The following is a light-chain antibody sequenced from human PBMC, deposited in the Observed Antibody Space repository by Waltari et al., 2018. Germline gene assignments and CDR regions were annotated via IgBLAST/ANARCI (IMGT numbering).Light chain of an antibody. CDR1: SAHSADA. V-gene: IGLV4-69*01. Sequence: QLAVTHPPSASAPLRASVKPTCTRSSAHSADAIACHHPQPEKGPRFLMKLDGGGGHTKGDGIPDRFSGFNSGAERYLTISSLQDEDEAAYCCQTWNPDTVVFGGGTKLTV. CDR3: QTWNPDTVV. CDR2: LDGGGGH. J-gene: IGLJ2*01.